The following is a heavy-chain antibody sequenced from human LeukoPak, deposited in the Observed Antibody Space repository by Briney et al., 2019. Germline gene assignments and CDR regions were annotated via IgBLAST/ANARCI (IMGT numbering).Heavy chain of an antibody. CDR2: IRYDGSNK. D-gene: IGHD2-15*01. J-gene: IGHJ6*03. Sequence: GGSLRLSCAASGFTFSSYGMHWVRQAPGKGLEWVAFIRYDGSNKYYADSVKGRFTISRDNSKNTLYLQMNSLRAEDTAVYYCASLVVVAATNYMDVWGKGTTVTVSS. V-gene: IGHV3-30*02. CDR3: ASLVVVAATNYMDV. CDR1: GFTFSSYG.